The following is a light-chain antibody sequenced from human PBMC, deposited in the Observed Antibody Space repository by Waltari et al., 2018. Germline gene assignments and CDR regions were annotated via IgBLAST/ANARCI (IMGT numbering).Light chain of an antibody. CDR3: SSYTSLNTVV. CDR2: AVS. CDR1: NIDVGGSTL. Sequence: QPALTQPASVSGSPGRSISISCSGPNIDVGGSTLVSWYQQHPGKAPKLLIFAVSNRPSGVSPRFSGSKSGNMASLTISGLRADDEGLYFCSSYTSLNTVVFGGGTSLTVL. J-gene: IGLJ2*01. V-gene: IGLV2-14*03.